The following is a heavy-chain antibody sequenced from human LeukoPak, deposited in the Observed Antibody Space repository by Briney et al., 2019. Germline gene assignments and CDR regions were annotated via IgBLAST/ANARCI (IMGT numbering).Heavy chain of an antibody. CDR3: ASQGGVYYYDSSGYHKNNWFDP. CDR1: GYTFTGFY. D-gene: IGHD3-22*01. V-gene: IGHV1-2*02. Sequence: ASVKVSCKASGYTFTGFYLHWVRQAPGQGLEWMGWITPNSGGTDYAQKFQGRVTMTRDTSISTAYMELSRLRSDDTAVYYCASQGGVYYYDSSGYHKNNWFDPWGQGTLVTVSS. J-gene: IGHJ5*02. CDR2: ITPNSGGT.